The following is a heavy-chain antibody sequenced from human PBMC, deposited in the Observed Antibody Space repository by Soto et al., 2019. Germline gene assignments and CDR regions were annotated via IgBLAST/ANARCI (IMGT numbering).Heavy chain of an antibody. V-gene: IGHV1-69*12. CDR3: ARDLSVVATGSLG. D-gene: IGHD6-13*01. CDR2: FIPIFATA. J-gene: IGHJ4*02. Sequence: QVQLVQSGAEVKKPGSSVKVSCKASGGTFSNHAISWVRQAPGQGLEWMGGFIPIFATANYAQKFQGRVTITADESTSTVYMELSSLRSGDTAVYYCARDLSVVATGSLGWGQGTLVTVSS. CDR1: GGTFSNHA.